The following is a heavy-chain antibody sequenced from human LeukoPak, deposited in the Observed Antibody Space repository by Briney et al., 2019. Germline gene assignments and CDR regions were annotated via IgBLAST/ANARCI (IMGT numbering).Heavy chain of an antibody. Sequence: GGSLRPSCAASGFTFSTYGMHWVRQAPGKGLEWVAFIRYDGSNKYYADSVKGRFTISRDNSKNTLYLQMNSLRAEDTAVYFCAKDKDPWKSTSISDFEYWGQGTLVTVSS. CDR1: GFTFSTYG. CDR3: AKDKDPWKSTSISDFEY. V-gene: IGHV3-30*02. D-gene: IGHD1-1*01. CDR2: IRYDGSNK. J-gene: IGHJ4*02.